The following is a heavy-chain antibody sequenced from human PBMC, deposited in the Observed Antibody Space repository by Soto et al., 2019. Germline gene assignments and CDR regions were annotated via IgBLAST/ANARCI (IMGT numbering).Heavy chain of an antibody. CDR1: GGSISSGGYS. D-gene: IGHD3-10*01. CDR2: IYHSGST. J-gene: IGHJ4*02. CDR3: ARHYGSGSYYLDY. Sequence: SETLSLTCTVSGGSISSGGYSWSWIRQPPGKGLEWIGYIYHSGSTYYNPSLKSRVTISVDRSKNQFSLKLSSVTAADTAVYYCARHYGSGSYYLDYWGQGTLVTVSS. V-gene: IGHV4-30-2*01.